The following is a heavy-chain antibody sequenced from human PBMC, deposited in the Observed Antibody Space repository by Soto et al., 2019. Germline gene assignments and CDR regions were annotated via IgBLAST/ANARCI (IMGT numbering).Heavy chain of an antibody. CDR1: GGSLTKYY. Sequence: SETLSLTCTVSGGSLTKYYWSWIRQPAGKGLEWIGRISTSGNVVSKASLRSRLTMSVDTSKNQFSLRLTSVTAADTAVYYCARDNNDFWSLYPLAFDYWGQGALVTVS. V-gene: IGHV4-4*07. D-gene: IGHD3-3*01. CDR2: ISTSGNV. CDR3: ARDNNDFWSLYPLAFDY. J-gene: IGHJ4*02.